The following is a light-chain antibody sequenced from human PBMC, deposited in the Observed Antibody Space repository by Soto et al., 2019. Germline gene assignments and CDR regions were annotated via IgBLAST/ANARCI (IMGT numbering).Light chain of an antibody. Sequence: QSVLTQPPSASGTPGHGVTIFCSGSSSNIGSNYVYWYQHLPGAAPELLIYRNNERPSGVPDRFSGSKSGTSASLAISGLRSDDEADYYCATWDDSLSGHYVFGTGTKVTVL. CDR3: ATWDDSLSGHYV. V-gene: IGLV1-47*01. CDR2: RNN. J-gene: IGLJ1*01. CDR1: SSNIGSNY.